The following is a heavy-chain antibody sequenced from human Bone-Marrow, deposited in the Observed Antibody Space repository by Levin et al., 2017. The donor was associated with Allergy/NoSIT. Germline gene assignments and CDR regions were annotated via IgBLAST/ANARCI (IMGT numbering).Heavy chain of an antibody. V-gene: IGHV4-39*07. D-gene: IGHD3-10*01. J-gene: IGHJ5*02. CDR2: ISYSGST. Sequence: SETLSLTCTVSGASINSGAYFWGWIRQPPGKDLEWIGTISYSGSTSYSPSLKSRVTISLNTSKNQFSLKLSSVTAADTAVYYCARDPALGSSGEVEDSWGQGTLVTVSS. CDR3: ARDPALGSSGEVEDS. CDR1: GASINSGAYF.